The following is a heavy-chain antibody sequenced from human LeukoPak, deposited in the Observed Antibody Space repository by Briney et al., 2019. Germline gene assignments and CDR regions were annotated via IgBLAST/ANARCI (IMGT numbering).Heavy chain of an antibody. CDR2: ISWNSGSV. CDR3: AKDGDGYTYYYYGVDV. CDR1: GFTFDDYA. D-gene: IGHD5-24*01. J-gene: IGHJ6*02. Sequence: PTGGSLRLSCATSGFTFDDYAMHWVRQAPGKGLEWVSSISWNSGSVGYADSVKGRFTISRDNAKNSLYLQMNSLRTEDTALYYCAKDGDGYTYYYYGVDVWGQGTTVTVSS. V-gene: IGHV3-9*01.